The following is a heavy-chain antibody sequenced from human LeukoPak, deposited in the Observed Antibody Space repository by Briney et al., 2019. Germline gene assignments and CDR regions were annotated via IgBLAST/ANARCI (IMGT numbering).Heavy chain of an antibody. CDR1: GGSISSYY. D-gene: IGHD3-10*01. CDR2: IYYSGST. Sequence: PSETLSLTCTVSGGSISSYYWSWIRQPPGKGLEWIGYIYYSGSTNYNPSLKSRVTISVDTSKNQFSLKLSSVTAADTAVYYCARYGSGSSEFDYWGQGTLVTVSS. CDR3: ARYGSGSSEFDY. V-gene: IGHV4-59*01. J-gene: IGHJ4*02.